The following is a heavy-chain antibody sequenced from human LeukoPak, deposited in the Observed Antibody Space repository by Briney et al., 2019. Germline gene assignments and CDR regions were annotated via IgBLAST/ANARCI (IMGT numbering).Heavy chain of an antibody. CDR1: GYTFTKYG. CDR2: ISTYNGNT. V-gene: IGHV1-18*01. CDR3: ARDGYGSGKGYFDY. J-gene: IGHJ4*02. D-gene: IGHD3-10*01. Sequence: EASVKVSCKASGYTFTKYGITWVRQAPGQGLEWMGWISTYNGNTNYAQKLQGRVTMTTDTSTSTAYMELRSLRSDDTAMYYCARDGYGSGKGYFDYWGQGSLVTVSS.